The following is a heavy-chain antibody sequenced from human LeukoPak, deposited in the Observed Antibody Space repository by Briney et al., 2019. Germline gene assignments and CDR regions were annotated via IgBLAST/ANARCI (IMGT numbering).Heavy chain of an antibody. D-gene: IGHD5-18*01. CDR1: GGTFSSNA. J-gene: IGHJ3*01. V-gene: IGHV1-69*13. CDR3: AREDTDLVTDGFGV. Sequence: GASVKVSCKASGGTFSSNAISWVRQAPGQGLEWMGGIMSTFGPAVYAVKFQGRVTITADESTSTAYMQMSSLTSEDTAVYYCAREDTDLVTDGFGVWGQGTVVTVSS. CDR2: IMSTFGPA.